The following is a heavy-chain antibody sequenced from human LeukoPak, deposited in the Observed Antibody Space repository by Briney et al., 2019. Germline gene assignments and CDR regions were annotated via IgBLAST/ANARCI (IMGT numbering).Heavy chain of an antibody. D-gene: IGHD5-24*01. CDR2: IYYSGST. J-gene: IGHJ4*02. CDR3: ARDRFRDGYSTFDY. Sequence: PSETLSLTCTVSGGSISGYYWSWIRQPPGKGLEWIGYIYYSGSTNYNPSLKSRVTISVDTSKNQFSLKLSSVTAADTAVYYCARDRFRDGYSTFDYWGQGTLVTVSS. V-gene: IGHV4-59*01. CDR1: GGSISGYY.